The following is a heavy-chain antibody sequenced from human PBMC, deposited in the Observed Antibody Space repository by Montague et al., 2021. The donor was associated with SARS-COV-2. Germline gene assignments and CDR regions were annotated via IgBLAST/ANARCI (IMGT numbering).Heavy chain of an antibody. J-gene: IGHJ2*01. CDR3: ARASITMVRGVTRRYFDL. V-gene: IGHV4-59*13. D-gene: IGHD3-10*01. CDR2: IYYSGST. CDR1: GGSNSSYY. Sequence: SETLSLTCTVSGGSNSSYYWSWIRQPPGKGLEWIGYIYYSGSTNYNPSLKSRVTISVDTSKNQFSLKLSSVTAADTAVYYCARASITMVRGVTRRYFDLWGRGTLVTVSS.